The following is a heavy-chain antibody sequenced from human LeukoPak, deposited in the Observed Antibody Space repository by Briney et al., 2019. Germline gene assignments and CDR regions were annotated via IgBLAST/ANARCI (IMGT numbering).Heavy chain of an antibody. CDR2: IYTSGST. Sequence: SQTLSLTCTVSGGSISSGSYYWGWIRRPAGKGLEWIGRIYTSGSTNYNPSLKSRVTISVDTSKNQFSLKLSSVTAADTAVYYCARALRFLEWLLLDYWGQGTLVTVSP. J-gene: IGHJ4*02. CDR3: ARALRFLEWLLLDY. D-gene: IGHD3-3*01. CDR1: GGSISSGSYY. V-gene: IGHV4-61*02.